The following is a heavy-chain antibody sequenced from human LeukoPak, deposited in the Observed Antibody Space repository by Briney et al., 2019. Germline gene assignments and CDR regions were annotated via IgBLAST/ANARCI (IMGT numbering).Heavy chain of an antibody. Sequence: ASVKVSCKAPGYTFTSYDINWVRQATGQGLEWMGWMNPNSGNTGNAQKFQGRVTMTRNTSISTAYMELSSLRSEDTAVYYCARGRRDSRQFDYWGQGTLVTVSS. CDR3: ARGRRDSRQFDY. CDR2: MNPNSGNT. J-gene: IGHJ4*02. CDR1: GYTFTSYD. D-gene: IGHD3-10*01. V-gene: IGHV1-8*01.